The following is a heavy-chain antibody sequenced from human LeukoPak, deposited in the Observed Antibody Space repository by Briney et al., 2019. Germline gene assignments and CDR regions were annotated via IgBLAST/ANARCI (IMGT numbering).Heavy chain of an antibody. D-gene: IGHD2-15*01. CDR2: ISGGGDSS. J-gene: IGHJ4*02. CDR1: GFTFSNYA. Sequence: GGSLRLSCAASGFTFSNYAMSWVRQAPGKGLEWVSAISGGGDSSYYADSVKGRFTISRDRSKSTLYLQMNSLRAEDTAVYYCARDHQEYCSGGSCTYFDYWGQGTLVTVSS. CDR3: ARDHQEYCSGGSCTYFDY. V-gene: IGHV3-23*01.